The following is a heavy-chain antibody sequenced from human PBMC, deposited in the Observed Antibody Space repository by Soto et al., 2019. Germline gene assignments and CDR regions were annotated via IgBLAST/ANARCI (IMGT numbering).Heavy chain of an antibody. V-gene: IGHV3-30*18. CDR1: GFTFRSYA. CDR3: AKDRTPVADYYFDF. Sequence: GGSLRLSCAASGFTFRSYAMHWVRQAPGKGLEWVAVISSDGRDKKSADSVKGRFTISRDNSKNTLYLEMNSLRPEDTAVYYSAKDRTPVADYYFDFWGQGTLVTVSS. D-gene: IGHD6-19*01. CDR2: ISSDGRDK. J-gene: IGHJ4*02.